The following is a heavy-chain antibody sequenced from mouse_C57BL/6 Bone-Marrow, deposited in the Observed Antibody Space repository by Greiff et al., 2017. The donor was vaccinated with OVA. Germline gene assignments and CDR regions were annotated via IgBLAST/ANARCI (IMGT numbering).Heavy chain of an antibody. CDR1: GYTFTSYW. Sequence: QVQLKQPGAELVKPGASVKLSCKASGYTFTSYWMQWVKQRPGQGLEWIGEIDPSDSYTNYNQKFKGKATLTVDTSSSTAYMQLSSLTSEDSAVYYCARDLIIDVWGTGTTVTVSS. J-gene: IGHJ1*03. CDR2: IDPSDSYT. D-gene: IGHD1-1*01. V-gene: IGHV1-50*01. CDR3: ARDLIIDV.